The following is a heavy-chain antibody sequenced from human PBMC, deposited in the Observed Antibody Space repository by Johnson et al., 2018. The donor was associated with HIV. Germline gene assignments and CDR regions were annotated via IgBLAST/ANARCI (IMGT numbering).Heavy chain of an antibody. J-gene: IGHJ3*02. CDR3: AKDLAFDI. V-gene: IGHV3-20*04. CDR2: VNWNGGTT. Sequence: VQLVESGGGVVRPGGSLRLSCAASGFIFEDYGMSWVRQLPGKGLEWVSGVNWNGGTTGSADSVKGRLTISRDNAKSTLYLQMNSLRAEDTALYYCAKDLAFDIWGQGTMVTVSS. CDR1: GFIFEDYG.